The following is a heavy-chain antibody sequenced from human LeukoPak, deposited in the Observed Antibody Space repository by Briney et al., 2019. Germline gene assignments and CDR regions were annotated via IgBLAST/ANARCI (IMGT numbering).Heavy chain of an antibody. CDR1: GGSITSYY. CDR3: ARLPMAVTPHVDY. CDR2: MYYSGTT. V-gene: IGHV4-59*01. J-gene: IGHJ4*02. Sequence: PSETLSLTCTVSGGSITSYYRSWIRQSPGTGLEWIGFMYYSGTTNYNPSLKSRVTISLGMSKNQFSLKLSSVTAADTAVYYCARLPMAVTPHVDYWGQGTLVTVSS. D-gene: IGHD2-21*02.